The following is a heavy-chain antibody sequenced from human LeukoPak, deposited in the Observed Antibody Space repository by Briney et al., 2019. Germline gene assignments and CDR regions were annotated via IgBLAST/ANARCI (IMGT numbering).Heavy chain of an antibody. Sequence: SETLSLTCTVSGGSISSYYWSWIRQPPGKGLEWIGYIYYSGSTNYNPSLKSRVTISVDTSKNQFSLKLSSVTAADTAVYYCARGRFGPIPFDYWGQGTPVTVSS. D-gene: IGHD3-10*01. CDR3: ARGRFGPIPFDY. CDR2: IYYSGST. CDR1: GGSISSYY. J-gene: IGHJ4*02. V-gene: IGHV4-59*01.